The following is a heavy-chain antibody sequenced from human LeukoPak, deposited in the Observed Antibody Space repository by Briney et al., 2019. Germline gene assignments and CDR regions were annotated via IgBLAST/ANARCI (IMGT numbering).Heavy chain of an antibody. CDR3: ARHVLRFQSREVDY. D-gene: IGHD3-3*01. Sequence: PSETLSLTCTGSVGSISSSSYYWGWIRQPPGKGLEWIGSIYYSGSTYYNPSLKSRVTISVDTSKNQFSLKLSSVTAADTAVYYCARHVLRFQSREVDYWGQGTLVTVSS. CDR2: IYYSGST. V-gene: IGHV4-39*01. CDR1: VGSISSSSYY. J-gene: IGHJ4*02.